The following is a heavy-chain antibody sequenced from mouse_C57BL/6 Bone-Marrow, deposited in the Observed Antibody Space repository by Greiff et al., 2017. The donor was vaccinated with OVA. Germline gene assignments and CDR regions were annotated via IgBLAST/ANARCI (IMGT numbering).Heavy chain of an antibody. CDR3: ARLGFYWYFDV. V-gene: IGHV5-12*01. CDR2: ISNGGGST. J-gene: IGHJ1*03. D-gene: IGHD4-1*01. Sequence: EVHLVESGGGLVQPGGSLKLSCAASGFTFSDYYMYWVRQTPEKRLEWVAYISNGGGSTYYPDTVKGRFTISRDNAKNTLYLQMSRLKSEDTAMYYCARLGFYWYFDVWGTGTTVTVSS. CDR1: GFTFSDYY.